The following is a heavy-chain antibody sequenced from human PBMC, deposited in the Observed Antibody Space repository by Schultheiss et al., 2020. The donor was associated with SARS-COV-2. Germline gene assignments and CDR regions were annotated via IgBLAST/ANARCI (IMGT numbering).Heavy chain of an antibody. D-gene: IGHD4-17*01. CDR2: IIPIFGTA. J-gene: IGHJ3*02. V-gene: IGHV1-69*06. CDR1: GGTFSSYA. CDR3: ARERGATVKNAFDI. Sequence: SVKVSCKASGGTFSSYAISWVRQAPGQGLEWMGGIIPIFGTANYAQKFQGRVTITADKSTSTAYMELSSLRSEDTAVYYCARERGATVKNAFDIWGQGTMVTVSS.